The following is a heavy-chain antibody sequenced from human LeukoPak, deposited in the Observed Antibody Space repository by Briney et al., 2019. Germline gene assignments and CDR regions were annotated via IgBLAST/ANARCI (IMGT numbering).Heavy chain of an antibody. CDR3: VRRIPNGPLDS. CDR1: GGSISSGGYY. V-gene: IGHV4-31*03. Sequence: PSQTLSLTCTLSGGSISSGGYYWSWIRQLPGKGLEWIGYIRYSGSSYSTPSLKSRLTFSADTSKNQFSLELTSVTAADTAVYFCVRRIPNGPLDSWGQGTLVIVSS. J-gene: IGHJ4*02. CDR2: IRYSGSS.